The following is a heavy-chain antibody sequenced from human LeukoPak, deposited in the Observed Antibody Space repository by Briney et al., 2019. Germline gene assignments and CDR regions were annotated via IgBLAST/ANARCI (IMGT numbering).Heavy chain of an antibody. D-gene: IGHD6-19*01. Sequence: GGSLRLSCAASGFTFSDYYMSWIRQAPGKGLEWVSYICSSSSYTNYADSVKGRFTSSRDNAKNSLYLQMNSLRAEDTAVYYSARGEAVAGPGNAFDIWGQGTMFTVSS. CDR1: GFTFSDYY. J-gene: IGHJ3*02. V-gene: IGHV3-11*06. CDR3: ARGEAVAGPGNAFDI. CDR2: ICSSSSYT.